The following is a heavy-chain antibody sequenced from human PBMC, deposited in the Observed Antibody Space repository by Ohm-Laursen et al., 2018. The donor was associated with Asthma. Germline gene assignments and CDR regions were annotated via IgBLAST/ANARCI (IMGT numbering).Heavy chain of an antibody. CDR2: ITGSTGGT. J-gene: IGHJ4*02. D-gene: IGHD6-19*01. CDR1: GFTFSSYA. V-gene: IGHV3-23*01. Sequence: SLRLSCSASGFTFSSYAMSWVRQAPGKGLEWVSAITGSTGGTFYADSVKGRFSISRDNSKNTLYLQMNSLGADDTAVYYCATHSGWWFDYWAQGTLVTVSS. CDR3: ATHSGWWFDY.